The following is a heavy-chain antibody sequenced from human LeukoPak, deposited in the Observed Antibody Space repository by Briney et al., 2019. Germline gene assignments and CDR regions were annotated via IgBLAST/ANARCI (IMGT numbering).Heavy chain of an antibody. CDR3: ARIPHPDYADAQ. V-gene: IGHV3-48*03. CDR2: ISSSGGTM. Sequence: GGSLRLSCEASGFTDSSFEINWVRQAPGKGLEWVSYISSSGGTMDYADSVKGRFTVSRDNGKKLVHLQLNSLRAEDTAVYFCARIPHPDYADAQWGQGTLVIVSS. D-gene: IGHD4-17*01. J-gene: IGHJ4*02. CDR1: GFTDSSFE.